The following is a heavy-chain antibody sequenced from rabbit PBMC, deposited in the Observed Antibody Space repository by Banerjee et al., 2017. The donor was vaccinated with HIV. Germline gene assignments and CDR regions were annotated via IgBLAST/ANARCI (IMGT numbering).Heavy chain of an antibody. Sequence: QQQLEESGGGLVKPGGTLTLTCKASGIDFSNHYYMCWVRQAPGKGLEWIACIYIGSSGSTWYASWVNGRFTISRSTSLNTVDLKMTSLTAADTATYFCARDRGLWGPGTLVTVS. V-gene: IGHV1S43*01. CDR1: GIDFSNHYY. J-gene: IGHJ4*01. CDR3: ARDRGL. CDR2: IYIGSSGST.